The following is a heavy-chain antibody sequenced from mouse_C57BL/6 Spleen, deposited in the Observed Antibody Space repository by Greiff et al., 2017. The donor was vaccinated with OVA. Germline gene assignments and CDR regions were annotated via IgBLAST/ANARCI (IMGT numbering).Heavy chain of an antibody. CDR2: INPNNGGT. CDR3: ARLGTTVVDY. D-gene: IGHD1-1*01. Sequence: EVKLMESGPELVKPGASVKMSCKASGYTFTDYNMHWVKQSHGKSLEWIGYINPNNGGTSYNQKFKGKATLTVNKSSSTAYMELRSLTSEDSAVYYCARLGTTVVDYWGQGTTLTVSS. V-gene: IGHV1-22*01. CDR1: GYTFTDYN. J-gene: IGHJ2*01.